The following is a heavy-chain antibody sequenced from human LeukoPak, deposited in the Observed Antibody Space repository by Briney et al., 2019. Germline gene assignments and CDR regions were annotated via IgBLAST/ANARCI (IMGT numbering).Heavy chain of an antibody. CDR3: ARDPITMVRGVNVYYYYGMDV. CDR2: IYSGGST. CDR1: GFTVSSNY. Sequence: GGSLRLSCAASGFTVSSNYMSWVRQAPGKGLEWVSVIYSGGSTYYADSVKGRFTISRDNSNNTLYLQMNSLRAEDTAVYYCARDPITMVRGVNVYYYYGMDVWGQGTTVTVSS. J-gene: IGHJ6*02. D-gene: IGHD3-10*01. V-gene: IGHV3-66*01.